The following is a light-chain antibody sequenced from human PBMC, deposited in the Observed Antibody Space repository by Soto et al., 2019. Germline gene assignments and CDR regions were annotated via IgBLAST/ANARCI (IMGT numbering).Light chain of an antibody. J-gene: IGLJ3*02. CDR2: EVS. CDR3: SSYTSSSTPNWV. CDR1: SSDVGGYHY. Sequence: QSALTQPASVSGSPGQSITISCTGTSSDVGGYHYVSWYQQHPGKAPKLMIYEVSNRPSGVANRFSGAKSGNTASLTISGLQAEDEADDYCSSYTSSSTPNWVFGGGTKLTVL. V-gene: IGLV2-14*01.